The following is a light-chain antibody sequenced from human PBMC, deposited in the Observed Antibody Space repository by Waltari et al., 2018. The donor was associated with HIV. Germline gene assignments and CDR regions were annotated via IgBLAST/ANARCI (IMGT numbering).Light chain of an antibody. CDR2: GNT. V-gene: IGLV1-40*01. J-gene: IGLJ2*01. Sequence: HSVLTQPPSVSGAPGQRVTISCTGNTSNIGAGSDVNGYQQTPGKAPKPLNFGNTIRPSGVPALFSRSKSGTSASLSLTGLQAEDEAPYYCQSYDRSLTVSVLFGGGTKLTVL. CDR3: QSYDRSLTVSVL. CDR1: TSNIGAGSD.